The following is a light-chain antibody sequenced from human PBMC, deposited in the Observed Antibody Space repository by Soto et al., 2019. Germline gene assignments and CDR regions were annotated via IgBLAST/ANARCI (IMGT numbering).Light chain of an antibody. J-gene: IGKJ2*01. CDR3: QQYGRSPPFA. Sequence: EIVLTQSPGTLSLSPGERATLSCRARQSVSSNYIAWYQQNPGQAPRLLINGASTRSTGIPDRFSGSGSGTDCTLTISRLEPEDFAVYFCQQYGRSPPFAFGQGTKVEIK. V-gene: IGKV3-20*01. CDR1: QSVSSNY. CDR2: GAS.